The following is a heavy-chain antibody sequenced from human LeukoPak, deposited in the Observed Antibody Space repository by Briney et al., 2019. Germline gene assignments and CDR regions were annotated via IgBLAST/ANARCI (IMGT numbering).Heavy chain of an antibody. V-gene: IGHV3-7*01. J-gene: IGHJ4*02. D-gene: IGHD2-8*01. CDR2: IEQDGSKK. CDR1: GFPFNNYH. Sequence: GSLRLSFATSGFPFNNYHMSWVRPAPGKGLEWVAKIEQDGSKKYYWDSVEGRFYISRENAKNSLYLQMNSLRAEDTAVYYCARDWTNLRVGKTGDYWGQGTLVTVSS. CDR3: ARDWTNLRVGKTGDY.